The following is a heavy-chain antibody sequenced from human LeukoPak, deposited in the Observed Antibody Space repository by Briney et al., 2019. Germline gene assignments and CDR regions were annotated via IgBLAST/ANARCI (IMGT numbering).Heavy chain of an antibody. CDR2: IRPDGSHI. D-gene: IGHD4-17*01. J-gene: IGHJ4*02. CDR1: GFSFSTFV. Sequence: GSSLRLSCAASGFSFSTFVMRWVRQAPGKGLEWVAVIRPDGSHISYVDPVKGRFTISRDNSKNTLYLQMNSLRAEDTAVYYCAKTDYGDYFFDYWGQGTLVTVSS. CDR3: AKTDYGDYFFDY. V-gene: IGHV3-33*06.